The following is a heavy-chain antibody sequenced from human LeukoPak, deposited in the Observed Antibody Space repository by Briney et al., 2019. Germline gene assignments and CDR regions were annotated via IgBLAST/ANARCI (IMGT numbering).Heavy chain of an antibody. CDR1: GYTFTGYY. CDR2: INPNSGGT. D-gene: IGHD6-13*01. J-gene: IGHJ5*02. CDR3: ARNGGYSSSWDNWFDP. Sequence: ASVKVSCKASGYTFTGYYMHWVRQAPGQGLEWMGWINPNSGGTNYAQKFQGRVTMTRDTSISTAYMELSRLRSDDTAVYYCARNGGYSSSWDNWFDPWGQGTLVTVSS. V-gene: IGHV1-2*02.